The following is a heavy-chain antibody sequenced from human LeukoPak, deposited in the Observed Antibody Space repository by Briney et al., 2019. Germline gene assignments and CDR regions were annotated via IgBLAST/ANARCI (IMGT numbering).Heavy chain of an antibody. D-gene: IGHD2-2*01. J-gene: IGHJ5*02. V-gene: IGHV4-39*01. CDR3: ARRKRSGCSSTSCLLNWFDP. Sequence: ASETLSLTCTVSGGSISSSNYYWGWIRQPPGKGLEWIGSIYYSGSSHCNPSLKSRVTISVDTSKYQFSLKLSSVNAADTAVYYCARRKRSGCSSTSCLLNWFDPWGQGTLVTVSS. CDR2: IYYSGSS. CDR1: GGSISSSNYY.